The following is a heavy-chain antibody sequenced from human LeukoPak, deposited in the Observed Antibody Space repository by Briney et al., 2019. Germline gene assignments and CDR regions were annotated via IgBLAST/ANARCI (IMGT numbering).Heavy chain of an antibody. CDR3: AKEGYGDYDVSTCLDY. D-gene: IGHD4-17*01. J-gene: IGHJ4*02. CDR2: IRYDGSNK. V-gene: IGHV3-30*02. Sequence: PGGSLRLSCAASGFTFSSYGMHWVRQAPGKGLEWVAFIRYDGSNKYYADSVKGRFTISRDNSKNTLYLQMNSLRAEDTAVYYCAKEGYGDYDVSTCLDYWGQGTLVTVSS. CDR1: GFTFSSYG.